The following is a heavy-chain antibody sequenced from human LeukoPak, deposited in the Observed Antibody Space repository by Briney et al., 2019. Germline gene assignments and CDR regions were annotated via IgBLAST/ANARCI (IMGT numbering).Heavy chain of an antibody. D-gene: IGHD5-18*01. CDR1: GGTFSSYA. J-gene: IGHJ4*02. CDR3: ASPQNGYSYGYY. Sequence: SGKVSCKASGGTFSSYAISWVRQAPGQGLEWMGRIIPIFGTANYAQKFQGRVTITTDESTSTAYMELSSLRSEDTAVYYCASPQNGYSYGYYWGQGTLVTVSS. V-gene: IGHV1-69*05. CDR2: IIPIFGTA.